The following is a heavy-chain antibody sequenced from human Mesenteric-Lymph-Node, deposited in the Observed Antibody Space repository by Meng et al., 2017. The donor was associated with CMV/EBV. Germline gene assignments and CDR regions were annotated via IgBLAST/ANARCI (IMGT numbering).Heavy chain of an antibody. Sequence: GGSLRLSCAASGFTFSSYAMSWVRQAPGKGLEWVSAISGSGITTYYADSVEGRFTISRDNSKNTLYLQLNSLRAEDTAVYYCVKGDVVLTFWGQGTLVTVSS. J-gene: IGHJ4*02. V-gene: IGHV3-23*01. CDR3: VKGDVVLTF. D-gene: IGHD2-8*01. CDR1: GFTFSSYA. CDR2: ISGSGITT.